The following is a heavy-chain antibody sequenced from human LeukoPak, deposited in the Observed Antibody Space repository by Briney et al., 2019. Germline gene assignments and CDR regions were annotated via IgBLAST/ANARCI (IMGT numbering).Heavy chain of an antibody. CDR2: FYYSGST. J-gene: IGHJ4*02. Sequence: SETLSLTCTVSGGSISSSTYYWGWIRQPPGKRLEWIGSFYYSGSTYYNASLKSRVSISVDTSKNQFSLRLSSVTAADTAVYYCTTTTRGWYGVGDYWGQGALVAVSS. CDR3: TTTTRGWYGVGDY. CDR1: GGSISSSTYY. D-gene: IGHD6-19*01. V-gene: IGHV4-39*01.